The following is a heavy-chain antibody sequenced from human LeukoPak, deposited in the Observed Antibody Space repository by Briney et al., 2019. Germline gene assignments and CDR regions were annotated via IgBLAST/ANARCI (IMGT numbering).Heavy chain of an antibody. Sequence: PGGSLRLSCAASGFTFSRFAMSWVRQAPGKGLEWVSSISGSDRTTYYADSVKGRFTISRDNSKNILYLQMNSLRAHDTAVYYCAKDGNYFDSSGYLIPFDYWGQGALVTVSS. CDR1: GFTFSRFA. CDR2: ISGSDRTT. CDR3: AKDGNYFDSSGYLIPFDY. V-gene: IGHV3-23*01. D-gene: IGHD3-22*01. J-gene: IGHJ4*02.